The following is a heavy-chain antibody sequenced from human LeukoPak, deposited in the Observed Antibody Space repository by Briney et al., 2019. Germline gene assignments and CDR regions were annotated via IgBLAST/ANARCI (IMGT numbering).Heavy chain of an antibody. CDR1: GGSISSYY. CDR2: IYTSGST. CDR3: ASDRGPYCSSTCCYPPPLGY. J-gene: IGHJ4*02. Sequence: SETLSLTCTVSGGSISSYYWSWIRQPAGKGLEWIGRIYTSGSTNYNPSLKSRVTMSVDTSKNQFSLKLSSVTAADTAVYYCASDRGPYCSSTCCYPPPLGYWGQGTLVTVSS. V-gene: IGHV4-4*07. D-gene: IGHD2-2*01.